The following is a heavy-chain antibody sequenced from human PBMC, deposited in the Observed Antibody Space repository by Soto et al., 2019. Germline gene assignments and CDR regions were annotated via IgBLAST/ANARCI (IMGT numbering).Heavy chain of an antibody. Sequence: SVSNAWMNWVRQAPGKGLEWVGRMKRKTAGGTGDYAAPVKGRFTLSRDDSKNTLFPQMNSLETEDTAVYYCATSGVSGTELNYWGQGTLVTVSS. V-gene: IGHV3-15*07. J-gene: IGHJ4*02. CDR1: SVSNAW. D-gene: IGHD1-26*01. CDR3: ATSGVSGTELNY. CDR2: MKRKTAGGTG.